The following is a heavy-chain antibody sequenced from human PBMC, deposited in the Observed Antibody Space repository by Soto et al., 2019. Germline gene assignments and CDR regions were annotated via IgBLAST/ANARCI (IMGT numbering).Heavy chain of an antibody. CDR3: ARGQAVAVKMDC. Sequence: QVQLVQSGAEVKKPGASVKVSCKASGYTFTSYDINCVRQATGQGLEWMGWMNPNSGNTGYAQKFQGRVTMTRNTSISTAYMELSSLRSEHTAVYYCARGQAVAVKMDCWGQGTLVTVSS. CDR1: GYTFTSYD. V-gene: IGHV1-8*01. CDR2: MNPNSGNT. D-gene: IGHD6-19*01. J-gene: IGHJ4*02.